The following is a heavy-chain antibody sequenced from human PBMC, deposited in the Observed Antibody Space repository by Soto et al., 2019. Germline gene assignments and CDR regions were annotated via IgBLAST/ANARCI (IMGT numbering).Heavy chain of an antibody. CDR3: ARDRRNYYDSSGYYYRLDY. Sequence: QVQLVQSGAEVKKPGSSVKVSCKASGGTFSSYAISWVRQAPGQGLEWMGGIMPIFGTANYAQKFQGRVTITADESTSTAYMELSSLRSEDTAVYYCARDRRNYYDSSGYYYRLDYWGQGTLVTVSS. CDR1: GGTFSSYA. V-gene: IGHV1-69*01. J-gene: IGHJ4*02. CDR2: IMPIFGTA. D-gene: IGHD3-22*01.